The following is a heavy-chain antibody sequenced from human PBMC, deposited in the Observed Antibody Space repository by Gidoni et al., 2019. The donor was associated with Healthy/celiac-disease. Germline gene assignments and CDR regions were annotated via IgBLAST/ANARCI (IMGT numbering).Heavy chain of an antibody. Sequence: EVQLLESGGGFVQPGASLRLSCAASGFPFSSYAMSWVRQAPGKGLEWVSAISCSGGSTYYADSVKGRFTISRDNSKNTLYLQMNSLRAEDTAVYYCAKGGLYYYETGVDPWGQGTLVTVSS. J-gene: IGHJ5*02. CDR1: GFPFSSYA. D-gene: IGHD3-22*01. V-gene: IGHV3-23*01. CDR2: ISCSGGST. CDR3: AKGGLYYYETGVDP.